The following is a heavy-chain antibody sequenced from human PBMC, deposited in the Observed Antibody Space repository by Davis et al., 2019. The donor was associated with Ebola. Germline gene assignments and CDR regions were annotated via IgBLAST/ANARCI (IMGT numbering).Heavy chain of an antibody. CDR2: ISHDGTIT. CDR1: GFNFSGYA. V-gene: IGHV3-74*01. CDR3: SRDVQFEFYDY. D-gene: IGHD3-10*01. Sequence: PGGSLRLSCIASGFNFSGYAMHWVRQAPGKGLVWVSRISHDGTITTYADSVRGRFTVSRDNAQNTLYLQMNSLTAEDTAVYYCSRDVQFEFYDYWGQGTLVTVSS. J-gene: IGHJ4*02.